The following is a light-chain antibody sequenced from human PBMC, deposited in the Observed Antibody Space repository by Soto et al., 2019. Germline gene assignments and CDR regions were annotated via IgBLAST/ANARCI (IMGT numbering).Light chain of an antibody. CDR1: RSISNW. Sequence: DIQMTQSPSTLSASVGDRVTITCRASRSISNWLAWYQQKPGKAPKLLIYKAYSLESGVPSRFSGSGSGTQFTLTISSLQPDDFATYYCQQYNSQGTFGQGTKVEIK. CDR3: QQYNSQGT. J-gene: IGKJ1*01. V-gene: IGKV1-5*03. CDR2: KAY.